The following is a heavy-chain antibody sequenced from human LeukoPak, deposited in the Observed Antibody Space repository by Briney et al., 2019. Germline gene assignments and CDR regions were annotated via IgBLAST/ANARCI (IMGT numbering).Heavy chain of an antibody. Sequence: SETLSLTCTVSGGSISSYYWSWIRQPAGKGLEWIGRIYTSGSTNYNPSLKSRVTMSVDTSKNQFSLKLSSVTAADTAVYYCVRDKFPEWDYYDSSGYHDAFDIWGQGTMVTVSS. CDR1: GGSISSYY. CDR2: IYTSGST. V-gene: IGHV4-4*07. CDR3: VRDKFPEWDYYDSSGYHDAFDI. J-gene: IGHJ3*02. D-gene: IGHD3-22*01.